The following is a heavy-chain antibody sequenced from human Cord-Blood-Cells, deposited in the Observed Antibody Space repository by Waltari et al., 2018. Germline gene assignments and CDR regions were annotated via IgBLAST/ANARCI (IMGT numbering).Heavy chain of an antibody. Sequence: EVQLVESGGGLVQPGGSLRLSCAASGFTVSSNYMSWVRQAPGKGLEWVSVIDSGGSTYYADSVKGRFTISRDNSKNTLYLQMNSLRAEDTAVYYCARAEMVGATGEYYFDYWGQGTLVTVSS. D-gene: IGHD1-26*01. CDR2: IDSGGST. V-gene: IGHV3-53*01. J-gene: IGHJ4*02. CDR3: ARAEMVGATGEYYFDY. CDR1: GFTVSSNY.